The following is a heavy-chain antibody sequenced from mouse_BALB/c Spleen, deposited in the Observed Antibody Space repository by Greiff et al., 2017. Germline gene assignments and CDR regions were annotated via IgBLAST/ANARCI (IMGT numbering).Heavy chain of an antibody. Sequence: VQLQESGAELVRPGTSVKVSCKASGYAFTNYLIEWVKQRPGQGLEWIGVINPGSGGTNYNEKFKGKATLTADKSSSTAYMQLSSLTSDDSAVYFCARRWLLHAMDYWGQGTSVTVSS. CDR2: INPGSGGT. D-gene: IGHD2-3*01. J-gene: IGHJ4*01. V-gene: IGHV1-54*01. CDR1: GYAFTNYL. CDR3: ARRWLLHAMDY.